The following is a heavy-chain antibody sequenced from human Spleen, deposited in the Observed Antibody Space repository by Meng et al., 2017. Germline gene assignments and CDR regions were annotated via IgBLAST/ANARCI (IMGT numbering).Heavy chain of an antibody. V-gene: IGHV3-23*01. CDR1: GFTFNTYT. CDR2: IGDSGGRM. J-gene: IGHJ4*02. Sequence: GESLKISCAASGFTFNTYTMNWVRQVPGKGLEWVSSIGDSGGRMYYAESVKGRFTISRDNSKNTLYLQMNSLRAEDTAVYYCARHDRTYTYGFAFDYWGQGTLVTVSS. CDR3: ARHDRTYTYGFAFDY. D-gene: IGHD5-18*01.